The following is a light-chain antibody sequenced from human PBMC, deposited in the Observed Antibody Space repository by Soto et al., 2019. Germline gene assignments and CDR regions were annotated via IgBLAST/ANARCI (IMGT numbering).Light chain of an antibody. CDR1: QSIDKR. V-gene: IGKV1-5*01. Sequence: DIQMTQSPSTLSASVGDRVTITCRASQSIDKRLAWYQQKPGKAPNLLICDASDLQEGVPSRFSGSRSGTEFTLTILRLQPDDFASYYCHKYSNESYTFGQGTKLEIK. CDR2: DAS. J-gene: IGKJ2*01. CDR3: HKYSNESYT.